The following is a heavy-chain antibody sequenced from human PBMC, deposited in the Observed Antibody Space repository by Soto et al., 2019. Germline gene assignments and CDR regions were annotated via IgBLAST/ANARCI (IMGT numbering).Heavy chain of an antibody. J-gene: IGHJ4*02. Sequence: QVQLVESGGGVVQPERSLRLSCAASGFTFSSSAMHWVRQAPGKGLEWVAVISYDGSNKYYADSVKGRFTISRDNSKNTLYLQMNSLRAEDTAVYYCARDKRDLRFLEWSYYFDYWGQGTPVTVSS. CDR1: GFTFSSSA. CDR2: ISYDGSNK. V-gene: IGHV3-30-3*01. CDR3: ARDKRDLRFLEWSYYFDY. D-gene: IGHD3-3*01.